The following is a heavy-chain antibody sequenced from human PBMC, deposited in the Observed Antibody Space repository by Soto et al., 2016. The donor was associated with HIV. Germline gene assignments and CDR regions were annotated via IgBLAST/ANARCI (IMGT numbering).Heavy chain of an antibody. V-gene: IGHV3-23*01. CDR1: GFTFSSYA. J-gene: IGHJ5*02. Sequence: EVQLLESGGGLVQPGGSLRLSCAASGFTFSSYAMSWVRQAPGKGLEWVSAISGSGGSTYYADSVKGRFTISRDNSKNTLYLQMNSLRAEDTAVYYCAKDRGYGSGSLDVTLFDPWGQGTLVTVPS. CDR3: AKDRGYGSGSLDVTLFDP. D-gene: IGHD3-10*01. CDR2: ISGSGGST.